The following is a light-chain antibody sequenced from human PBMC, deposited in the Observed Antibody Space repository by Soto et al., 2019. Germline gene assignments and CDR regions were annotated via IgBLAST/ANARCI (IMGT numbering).Light chain of an antibody. V-gene: IGLV1-51*01. CDR2: DNN. CDR3: GTWDSSLSAVV. Sequence: SVLTQPPSVSAAPGQKVTISRSGRSSHIGNNYVSWYQQLPGTAPTLLSYDNNNRPSGIPDRFSGSRSGTSATLGITGLQTGDEADYFCGTWDSSLSAVVFGGGTKVTVL. CDR1: SSHIGNNY. J-gene: IGLJ2*01.